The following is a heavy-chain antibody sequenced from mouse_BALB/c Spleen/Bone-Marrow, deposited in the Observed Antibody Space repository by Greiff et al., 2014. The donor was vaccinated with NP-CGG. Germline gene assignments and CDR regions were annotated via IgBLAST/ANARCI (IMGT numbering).Heavy chain of an antibody. CDR3: AKHTQRYYAMDY. CDR2: IWGGGST. J-gene: IGHJ4*01. V-gene: IGHV2-6-5*01. Sequence: VMLVESGPGLVAPSQSLSITCTVSGFSLTDYGVSWIRQPPGKGLEWLGVIWGGGSTYYNSSLKSRLSISKDNSKSQVFLKMNNLQTDDTAMYYCAKHTQRYYAMDYWGQGTSVTVSS. CDR1: GFSLTDYG.